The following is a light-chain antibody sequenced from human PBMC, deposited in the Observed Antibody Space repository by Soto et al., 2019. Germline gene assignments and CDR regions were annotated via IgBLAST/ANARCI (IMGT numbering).Light chain of an antibody. CDR1: QGINSW. V-gene: IGKV1-12*02. J-gene: IGKJ1*01. Sequence: DIQMTQSPSSVSASVGDRVTITCRASQGINSWLAWYQQKAGKAPNLLIYAASSLQSGVPSRFSGSGSGTDFTLTINSLQPEDSASYYCQQGNGFPWTFGQVTKVEIK. CDR2: AAS. CDR3: QQGNGFPWT.